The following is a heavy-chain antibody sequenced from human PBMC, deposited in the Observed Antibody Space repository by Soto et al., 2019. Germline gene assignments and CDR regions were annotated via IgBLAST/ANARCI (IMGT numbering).Heavy chain of an antibody. CDR3: ARGGSYYGSGSRSRGWFDP. J-gene: IGHJ5*02. V-gene: IGHV4-4*02. CDR1: GGSISSSNW. Sequence: LSLTCAVSGGSISSSNWWSWVRQPPGKGLEWIGEIYHSGSTNYNPSLKSRVTISVDKSKNQFSLKLSSVTAADTAVDYCARGGSYYGSGSRSRGWFDPWGQGTLVTVSS. CDR2: IYHSGST. D-gene: IGHD3-10*01.